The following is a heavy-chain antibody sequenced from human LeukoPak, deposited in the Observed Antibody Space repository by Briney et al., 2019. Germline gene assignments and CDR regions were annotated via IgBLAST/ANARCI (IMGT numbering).Heavy chain of an antibody. Sequence: SETLSLTCAVYGGSFSGYYWSWIRQPPGKGLEWIGEINHSGSTNYNPSLKSRVTISVDTSKNQFSLKLSSATAADTAVYYCARDRIFMSPLYYYGMDVWGQGTTVTVSS. CDR1: GGSFSGYY. J-gene: IGHJ6*02. D-gene: IGHD3-3*02. CDR2: INHSGST. V-gene: IGHV4-34*01. CDR3: ARDRIFMSPLYYYGMDV.